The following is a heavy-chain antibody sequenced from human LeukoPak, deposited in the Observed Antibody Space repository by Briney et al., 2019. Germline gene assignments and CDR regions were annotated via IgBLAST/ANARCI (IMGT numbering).Heavy chain of an antibody. CDR1: GFTFSSYV. V-gene: IGHV3-23*01. D-gene: IGHD3-3*02. Sequence: PGGSLRLSCAASGFTFSSYVMSSVRQAPGKGLEWVSVISGSGGTTYYASSVRGRFTISRDSSKNTLYLQLNSLRAEDTAVYYCAAFSHKGVWGQGTTVTVSS. J-gene: IGHJ6*02. CDR3: AAFSHKGV. CDR2: ISGSGGTT.